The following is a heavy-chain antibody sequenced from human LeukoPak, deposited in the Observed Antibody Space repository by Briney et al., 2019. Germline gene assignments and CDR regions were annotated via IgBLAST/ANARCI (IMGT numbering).Heavy chain of an antibody. CDR1: GYSISSGYY. CDR2: IYHSGSS. CDR3: ARGYSSSWYPNWFDP. V-gene: IGHV4-38-2*02. D-gene: IGHD6-13*01. J-gene: IGHJ5*02. Sequence: SETLSLTCTVSGYSISSGYYWGWIRQPPGKRLEWIGSIYHSGSSYYNPSLNSRVTISVDTSKNQFSLKLSSVTAADTAVYYCARGYSSSWYPNWFDPWGQGTLVTVSS.